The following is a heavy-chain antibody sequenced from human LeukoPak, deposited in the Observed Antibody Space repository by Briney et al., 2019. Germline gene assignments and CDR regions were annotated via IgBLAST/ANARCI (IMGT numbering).Heavy chain of an antibody. J-gene: IGHJ4*02. Sequence: GGSLRLSCAASGFTVSSNYMSWVRQAPGRGLEWVPVIYSGGSTYYADSVKGRFTISRDKSKNTLYLQMNSLRAEDTAVYYCARDHEGSFDYWGQGTLVTVSS. CDR1: GFTVSSNY. CDR2: IYSGGST. V-gene: IGHV3-53*01. CDR3: ARDHEGSFDY.